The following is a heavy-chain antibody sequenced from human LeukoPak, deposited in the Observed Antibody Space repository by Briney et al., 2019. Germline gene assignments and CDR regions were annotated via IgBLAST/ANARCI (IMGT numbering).Heavy chain of an antibody. CDR3: AKSLFTSATGTGRAFHI. J-gene: IGHJ3*02. CDR2: ISASGDVT. D-gene: IGHD1-1*01. V-gene: IGHV3-23*01. CDR1: GLSFSAYP. Sequence: PGGSLRLSCAASGLSFSAYPMGWVRQAPGKGLPWPSGISASGDVTFHADRVKGRFAISRGNSKNTLYLQMTGLRAGDTAEYYCAKSLFTSATGTGRAFHIWGQGTMVTVSS.